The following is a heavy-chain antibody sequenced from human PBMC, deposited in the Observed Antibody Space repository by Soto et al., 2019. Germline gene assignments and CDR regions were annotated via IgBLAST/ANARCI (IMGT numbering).Heavy chain of an antibody. V-gene: IGHV4-30-4*01. Sequence: QVQLQESGPGLVKPSQTLSLTCTVSGGSISSGDYYWSWIRQPPGKGLEWIGYIYYSGSTYYNPSLKSRVTISVDTSKNQFSLKLSSVTAADTAVYYCARDRPATVHLQADAFDIWGQGTMVTVSS. CDR3: ARDRPATVHLQADAFDI. J-gene: IGHJ3*02. CDR2: IYYSGST. CDR1: GGSISSGDYY. D-gene: IGHD1-1*01.